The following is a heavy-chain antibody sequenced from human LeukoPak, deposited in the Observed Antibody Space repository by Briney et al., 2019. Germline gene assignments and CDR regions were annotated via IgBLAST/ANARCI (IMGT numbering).Heavy chain of an antibody. CDR1: GGSITSVNL. J-gene: IGHJ4*02. CDR3: AGLVGRYSNGMYYYFDY. D-gene: IGHD1-26*01. CDR2: MYLSGTT. V-gene: IGHV4-4*02. Sequence: SETLSLTCAVSGGSITSVNLWAWVRQPPGKGLEWVGEMYLSGTTTCNPSLRGRATISLDRSKNQVSLRLNSVTAADTALYYCAGLVGRYSNGMYYYFDYWGQGILVTVSS.